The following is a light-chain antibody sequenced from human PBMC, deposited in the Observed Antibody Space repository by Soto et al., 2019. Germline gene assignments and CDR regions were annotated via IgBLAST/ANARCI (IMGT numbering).Light chain of an antibody. Sequence: QSLLTQPPSASGTPGQRVTISCSGGSSNIGSYSVNWYQQLPGTAPKLLIYKNNQRPSGVPDRFSGSKSGTSASLAISGLQSEDEADYYCAAWDDSLNGGVFGGGTKVTVL. CDR1: SSNIGSYS. CDR3: AAWDDSLNGGV. CDR2: KNN. J-gene: IGLJ2*01. V-gene: IGLV1-44*01.